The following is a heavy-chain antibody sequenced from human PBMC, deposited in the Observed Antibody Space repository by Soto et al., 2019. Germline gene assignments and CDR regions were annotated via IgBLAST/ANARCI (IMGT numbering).Heavy chain of an antibody. V-gene: IGHV4-34*01. D-gene: IGHD6-19*01. Sequence: SETLSLTCAVYGGSFSGYYWSWIRQPPGKGLEWIGEINHSGSTNYNPSLKSRLTISVGTSKTQSSLRLSSVTAADTAVYYCARIAVSGPRTGFDYWGQGILVTVSS. CDR3: ARIAVSGPRTGFDY. J-gene: IGHJ4*02. CDR1: GGSFSGYY. CDR2: INHSGST.